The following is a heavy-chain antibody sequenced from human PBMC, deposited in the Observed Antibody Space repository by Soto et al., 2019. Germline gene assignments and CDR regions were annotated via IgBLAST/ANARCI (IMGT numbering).Heavy chain of an antibody. Sequence: GGSLRLSCAASGFIFTNYAMNWVRQAPGKGLEWVSVIGGRGNSAYYADSVQGRFTISRDNSKNTLSLQMSSLTADGTAIYYCVREGRGSFDFWGRGTMVTVSS. CDR2: IGGRGNSA. V-gene: IGHV3-23*01. D-gene: IGHD5-12*01. CDR1: GFIFTNYA. J-gene: IGHJ3*01. CDR3: VREGRGSFDF.